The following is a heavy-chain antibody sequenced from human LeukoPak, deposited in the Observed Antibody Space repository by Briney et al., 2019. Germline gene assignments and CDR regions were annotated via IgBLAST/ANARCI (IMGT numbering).Heavy chain of an antibody. D-gene: IGHD5-24*01. V-gene: IGHV3-53*01. Sequence: GGSLRLSCAASGFTVSSNYMSWVRQAPGKGLEWVSVIYSGGSTYYADSVKGRFTISRDNSKNTLYLQMNSLRAEDTAVYYCARDDSDGYNWGYFDYWGQGTLVTVSS. J-gene: IGHJ4*02. CDR1: GFTVSSNY. CDR3: ARDDSDGYNWGYFDY. CDR2: IYSGGST.